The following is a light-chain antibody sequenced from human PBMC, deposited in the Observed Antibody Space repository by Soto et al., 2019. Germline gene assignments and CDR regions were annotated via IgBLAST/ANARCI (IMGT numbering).Light chain of an antibody. V-gene: IGKV3-20*01. CDR3: PQYGVSPLIFT. Sequence: ELVLVQSPGTLSLSPGERATLSCRASQSVSYNYVAWYQQKPDQHPRLLIYGASNRATGYRDRYSGSGTGTDFSLTITRLEPEHFAIYYWPQYGVSPLIFTFGEGTKVVVK. CDR2: GAS. CDR1: QSVSYNY. J-gene: IGKJ2*01.